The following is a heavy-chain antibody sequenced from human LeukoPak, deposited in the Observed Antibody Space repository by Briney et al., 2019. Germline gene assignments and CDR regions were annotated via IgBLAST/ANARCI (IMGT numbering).Heavy chain of an antibody. CDR1: GYTFTSYG. J-gene: IGHJ6*03. CDR3: ARVDYGDFYYMDV. D-gene: IGHD4-17*01. Sequence: ASVKVSCKASGYTFTSYGISWVRQAPGQGLEWMGWISAYNGNTNYAQKFQGRVTMARDMATSTDYMEVSRLRSDDTAVYYCARVDYGDFYYMDVWGKGTTVTVSS. CDR2: ISAYNGNT. V-gene: IGHV1-18*01.